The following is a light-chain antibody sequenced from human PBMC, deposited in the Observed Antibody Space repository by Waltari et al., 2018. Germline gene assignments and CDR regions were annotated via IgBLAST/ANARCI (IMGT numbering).Light chain of an antibody. V-gene: IGKV1-5*03. Sequence: DIQMTQSPSTLSASVGDRVSITCRASQGIGSSLAWYQQKPGKAPKVLIYKASSLEIGVPARFSGSGSGTEVTLAVSSLQPDDFATYYCQQYSSTTWTFGLGTKLELK. CDR2: KAS. CDR1: QGIGSS. CDR3: QQYSSTTWT. J-gene: IGKJ1*01.